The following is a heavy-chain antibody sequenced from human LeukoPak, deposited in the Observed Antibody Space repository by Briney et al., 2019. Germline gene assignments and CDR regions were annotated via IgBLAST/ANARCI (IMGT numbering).Heavy chain of an antibody. CDR2: ISRDGISK. Sequence: GGSLRLSCAASGFIFNNYAIHWVRQAPGKGLEWVAVISRDGISKFYADFVDGRFTISRDISKNTVGLQMNSLRAGDSAVYYCATGKAVAGFFGYWGQGTLVTVSS. CDR3: ATGKAVAGFFGY. CDR1: GFIFNNYA. J-gene: IGHJ4*02. V-gene: IGHV3-30-3*01. D-gene: IGHD6-19*01.